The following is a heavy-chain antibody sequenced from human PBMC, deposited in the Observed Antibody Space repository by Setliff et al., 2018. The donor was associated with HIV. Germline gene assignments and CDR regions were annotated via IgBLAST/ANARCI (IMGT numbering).Heavy chain of an antibody. CDR3: ARLMPNWDYFDY. D-gene: IGHD2-2*01. J-gene: IGHJ4*02. CDR1: GGSISSGSYY. CDR2: IFHTGST. Sequence: PSETLSLTCTVSGGSISSGSYYWSWIRQPAGKGLEWIGEIFHTGSTNYNPSLKSRVTISVDTSKNHFSLNVSSLTAADTALYFCARLMPNWDYFDYWGQGTQVTVSS. V-gene: IGHV4-61*10.